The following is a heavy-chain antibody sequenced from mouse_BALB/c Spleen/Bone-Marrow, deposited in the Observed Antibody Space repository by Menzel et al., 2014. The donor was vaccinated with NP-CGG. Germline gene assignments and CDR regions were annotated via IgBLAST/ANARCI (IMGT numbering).Heavy chain of an antibody. Sequence: DVKLVESGGGLVKPGGSLKLSCAASGFTFSSYTMSWVRQTPEKRLEWVATISSGGSYTYYPDSVKGRFTISRDNAENTLYLQMSSLKSEDTAMYYCTRDGKGNYDYAMDYWGQGTSVTVSS. CDR3: TRDGKGNYDYAMDY. CDR1: GFTFSSYT. D-gene: IGHD2-1*01. V-gene: IGHV5-6-4*01. J-gene: IGHJ4*01. CDR2: ISSGGSYT.